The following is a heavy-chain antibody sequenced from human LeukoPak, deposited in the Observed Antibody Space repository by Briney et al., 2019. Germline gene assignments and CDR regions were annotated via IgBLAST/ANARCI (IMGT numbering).Heavy chain of an antibody. Sequence: GGSLRLSCAASGFTFSSYAMSWVHQAPGKGLEWVSAISGSGGSTYYADSVKGRFTISRDNSKNTLYLQMNSLRAEDTAVYYCAKGIYDYVWGSYRYDNWFDPWGQGTLVTVSS. D-gene: IGHD3-16*02. CDR3: AKGIYDYVWGSYRYDNWFDP. CDR1: GFTFSSYA. CDR2: ISGSGGST. J-gene: IGHJ5*02. V-gene: IGHV3-23*01.